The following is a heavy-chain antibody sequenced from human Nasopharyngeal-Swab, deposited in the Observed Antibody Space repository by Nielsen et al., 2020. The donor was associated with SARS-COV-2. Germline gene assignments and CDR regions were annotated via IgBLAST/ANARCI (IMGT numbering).Heavy chain of an antibody. CDR2: IYYSGST. Sequence: SETLSLTCPVSGGSISSYYWSWIRQSPGKGLEWIGDIYYSGSTNYNPSLKSRVTISIDTSKNQFSLKLSSVTAADTAVYYCARAKGSRVANYMDVWGKGTTVTVSS. J-gene: IGHJ6*03. CDR1: GGSISSYY. D-gene: IGHD3-10*01. V-gene: IGHV4-59*01. CDR3: ARAKGSRVANYMDV.